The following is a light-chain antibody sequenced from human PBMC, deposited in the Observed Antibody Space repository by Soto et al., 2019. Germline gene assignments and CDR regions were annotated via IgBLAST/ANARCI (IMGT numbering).Light chain of an antibody. CDR3: CSYAGSNTLA. CDR2: DVS. J-gene: IGLJ2*01. Sequence: QSALTQPRSVSGSPGQSITISCSGTIRVIGGYNFISWYQQHPGAAPKIIIYDVSKRPSGVPDRFSGSTSGNTASLTISGLQAEDDAFYYCCSYAGSNTLAFGGGTKVTVL. CDR1: IRVIGGYNF. V-gene: IGLV2-11*01.